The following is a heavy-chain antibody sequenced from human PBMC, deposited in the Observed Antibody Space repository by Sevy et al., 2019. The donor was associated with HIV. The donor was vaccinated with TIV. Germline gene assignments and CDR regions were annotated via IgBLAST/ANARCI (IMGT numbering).Heavy chain of an antibody. CDR3: ARDQHDYAGNLRTGWFDP. Sequence: GGSLRLSCAASGFTFSSYAMHWVRLAPGKGLEWVAVISYDGSNKYYTDSVKGRFTISRDNSKNTLYLQMNSLRAEDTAVYYCARDQHDYAGNLRTGWFDPWGQGILVTVSS. CDR2: ISYDGSNK. D-gene: IGHD4-17*01. CDR1: GFTFSSYA. V-gene: IGHV3-30-3*01. J-gene: IGHJ5*02.